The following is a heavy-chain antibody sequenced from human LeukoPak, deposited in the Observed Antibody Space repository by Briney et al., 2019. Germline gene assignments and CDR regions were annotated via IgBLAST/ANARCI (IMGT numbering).Heavy chain of an antibody. CDR1: GGSISSYY. CDR2: IYYSGRT. Sequence: PSETLSLTCTVSGGSISSYYWSWIRQSPGKGLEWIAYIYYSGRTNYNPSLKSRVTISVDTSKNQFSLKLSSVTAADTAVYYCARHVEQWLTPFDYWGQGTLVTVSS. V-gene: IGHV4-59*08. D-gene: IGHD6-19*01. CDR3: ARHVEQWLTPFDY. J-gene: IGHJ4*02.